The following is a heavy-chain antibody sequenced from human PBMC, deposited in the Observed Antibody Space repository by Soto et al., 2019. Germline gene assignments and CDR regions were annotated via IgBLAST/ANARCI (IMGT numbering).Heavy chain of an antibody. J-gene: IGHJ3*02. CDR3: ARQFSNSYAIDI. CDR1: GGSISSYY. V-gene: IGHV4-59*06. Sequence: SETLSLTCTVSGGSISSYYWSWIRQHPGKGMEWIGYIYYSGSTYYNPSLKSRVTISVDTSKNQFSLKLSSVTAADTAVYYCARQFSNSYAIDILGQRTMLTVSS. CDR2: IYYSGST. D-gene: IGHD1-7*01.